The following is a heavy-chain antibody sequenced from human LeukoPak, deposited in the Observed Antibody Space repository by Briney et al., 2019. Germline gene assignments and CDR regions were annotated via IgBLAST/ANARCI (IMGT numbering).Heavy chain of an antibody. CDR1: GYTFTSYG. D-gene: IGHD5-24*01. CDR2: ISAYNGNT. CDR3: ARRGRDGYNLKRGYFDY. J-gene: IGHJ4*02. V-gene: IGHV1-18*01. Sequence: GASVKVSCKASGYTFTSYGISWVRQAPGQGLEWMGWISAYNGNTNYAQELQGRVTMTTDTSTSTAYMELRSLRSDDTAVYYCARRGRDGYNLKRGYFDYWGQGTLVTVSS.